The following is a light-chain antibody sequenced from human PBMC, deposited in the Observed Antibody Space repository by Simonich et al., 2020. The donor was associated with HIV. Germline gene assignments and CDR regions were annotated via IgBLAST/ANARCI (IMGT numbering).Light chain of an antibody. J-gene: IGKJ3*01. V-gene: IGKV2-28*01. Sequence: DIVMTQSPLPLPVTPGEPASIPCRSSQSLLSSNGYNYFAWYLQKPGPSPQLLIALGSTRAPGVPDRFSGSGSGTDFTLKISRVEAEDVGVYYCMQALQTPFTFGPGTKVDIK. CDR3: MQALQTPFT. CDR2: LGS. CDR1: QSLLSSNGYNY.